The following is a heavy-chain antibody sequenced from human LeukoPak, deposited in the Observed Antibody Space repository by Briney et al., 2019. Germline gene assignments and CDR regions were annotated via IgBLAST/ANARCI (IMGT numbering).Heavy chain of an antibody. V-gene: IGHV1-2*02. CDR3: AISVYYDLQFDY. Sequence: EASVKVSRKASGYTFTGYYMHWVRQAPGQGLEWMGWINPNSGGTNYAQKFQGRVTMTRDTSISTAYMELSRLRSDDTAVYYCAISVYYDLQFDYWGQGTLVTVSS. CDR1: GYTFTGYY. D-gene: IGHD3-22*01. J-gene: IGHJ4*02. CDR2: INPNSGGT.